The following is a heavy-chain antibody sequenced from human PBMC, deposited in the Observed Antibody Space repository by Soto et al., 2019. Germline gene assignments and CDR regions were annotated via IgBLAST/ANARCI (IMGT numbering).Heavy chain of an antibody. J-gene: IGHJ6*03. CDR2: IYYSGST. Sequence: PSETLSLTCTVSGGSISSSSYYWGWIRQPPGKGLEWIGSIYYSGSTYYNPSLKSRVTISVDTSKNQFSLKLSSVTAADTAVYYCARLRYSNIYYYYYTDVWGNGTTVTV. V-gene: IGHV4-39*01. CDR1: GGSISSSSYY. D-gene: IGHD4-4*01. CDR3: ARLRYSNIYYYYYTDV.